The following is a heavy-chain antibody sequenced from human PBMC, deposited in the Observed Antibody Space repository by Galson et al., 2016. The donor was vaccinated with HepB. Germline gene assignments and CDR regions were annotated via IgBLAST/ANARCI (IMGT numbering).Heavy chain of an antibody. V-gene: IGHV1-18*01. Sequence: SVKVSCKASGYTFTTYGVSWVRQAPGQGLEWMGWISGYNGNTNNAQKFQDRVTMTTDTSTSTAYMELRSLTSDDTAVYYCARDKITDFGAPSGAFDFWGQGTMVTVSS. D-gene: IGHD4-17*01. CDR3: ARDKITDFGAPSGAFDF. CDR2: ISGYNGNT. J-gene: IGHJ3*01. CDR1: GYTFTTYG.